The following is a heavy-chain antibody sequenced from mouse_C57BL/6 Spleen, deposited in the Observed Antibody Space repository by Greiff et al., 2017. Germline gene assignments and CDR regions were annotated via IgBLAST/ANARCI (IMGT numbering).Heavy chain of an antibody. D-gene: IGHD1-1*01. J-gene: IGHJ2*01. CDR3: TRACTTVVYFDY. CDR1: GYTFTDYE. Sequence: VQLQQSGAELVRPGASVTLSCTASGYTFTDYEMHWVKQTPVHGLEWIGGIYPETGGTAYNQKFKGKAIRTADTSSSTAYMKLSSLTSEDSAVYYCTRACTTVVYFDYWGQGTTLTVSS. CDR2: IYPETGGT. V-gene: IGHV1-15*01.